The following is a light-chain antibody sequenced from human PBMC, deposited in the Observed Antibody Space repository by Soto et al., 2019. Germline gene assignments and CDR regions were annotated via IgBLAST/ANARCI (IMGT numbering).Light chain of an antibody. Sequence: QSALTQPPSASGSPGQSVTISCTGTSSDVGGDNYVSWHQQHPGKAPKLMIYEVSKRPSGVPDSFAGSKSGNPASLTVSGLQAEDEADYYCSSYAGSNTTYVFGTGTKLTVL. CDR3: SSYAGSNTTYV. CDR1: SSDVGGDNY. J-gene: IGLJ1*01. CDR2: EVS. V-gene: IGLV2-8*01.